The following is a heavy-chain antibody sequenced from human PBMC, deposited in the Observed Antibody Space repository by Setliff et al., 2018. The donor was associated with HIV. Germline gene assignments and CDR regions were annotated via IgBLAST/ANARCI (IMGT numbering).Heavy chain of an antibody. D-gene: IGHD3-10*01. CDR3: ATPGVGAGAFDI. Sequence: ASVKVSCKASGYSFTFYGLHWVRQAPGQGLEWTGWVSVYNGNTKYAENFQDRLTLTTDASTGTGFMELRGLRSDDTAVYYCATPGVGAGAFDIWGRGTMVTVSS. V-gene: IGHV1-18*04. J-gene: IGHJ3*02. CDR1: GYSFTFYG. CDR2: VSVYNGNT.